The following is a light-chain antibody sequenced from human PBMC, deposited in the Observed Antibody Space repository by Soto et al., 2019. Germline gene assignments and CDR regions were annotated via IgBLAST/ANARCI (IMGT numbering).Light chain of an antibody. CDR2: AAS. V-gene: IGKV1-39*01. CDR1: QSISSY. Sequence: DIQMTQSPSSLSASVGDRVTITCRASQSISSYVNWYQQKPGKAPKLLIYAASSLQSGVPSRFSGSGSGTDFTLTISSLQPEDFATYYCQQSYSTPRLTFGGGTKVEIK. CDR3: QQSYSTPRLT. J-gene: IGKJ4*01.